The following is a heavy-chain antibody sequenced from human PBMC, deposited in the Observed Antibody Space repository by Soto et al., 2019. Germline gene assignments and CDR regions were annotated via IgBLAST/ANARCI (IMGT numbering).Heavy chain of an antibody. CDR2: IIPIFGTA. CDR1: GGTFSSYA. V-gene: IGHV1-69*06. CDR3: ARAGTLRFLEWLSRYHGMDV. Sequence: QVQLVQSGAEVKKPGSSVKVSCKASGGTFSSYAISWVRQAPGQGLEWMGGIIPIFGTANYAQKFQGRVTITADKSTSTAYMEQSSLRAEDTAVYYCARAGTLRFLEWLSRYHGMDVWGQGTTVTVSS. J-gene: IGHJ6*02. D-gene: IGHD3-3*01.